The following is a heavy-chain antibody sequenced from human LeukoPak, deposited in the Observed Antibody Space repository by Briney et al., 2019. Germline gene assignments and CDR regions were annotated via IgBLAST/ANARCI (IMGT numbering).Heavy chain of an antibody. CDR1: GYSFTDYY. CDR2: VNPSGGST. V-gene: IGHV1-46*01. J-gene: IGHJ3*02. D-gene: IGHD2-21*02. CDR3: ARDHVVVTAIPDAFDI. Sequence: ASVKVSCKASGYSFTDYYMHWVRQAPGQGLEWMGIVNPSGGSTSYAQKFQGRVTMTRDMSTSTVYMELSSLRSEDTAVYYCARDHVVVTAIPDAFDIWGQGTMVTVSS.